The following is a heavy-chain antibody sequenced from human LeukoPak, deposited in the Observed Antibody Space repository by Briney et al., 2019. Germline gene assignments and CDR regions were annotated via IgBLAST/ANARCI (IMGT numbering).Heavy chain of an antibody. CDR3: ARDRGGSYSAIDY. J-gene: IGHJ4*02. Sequence: SETLSLTCTVSGGSISSHYWTWIRQSPVKGLEWIGDISNSGSTSYNPSLKSRVTISIDTSKNQFSLKLSSVTAADTAVYYCARDRGGSYSAIDYWGQGTLVTVSS. CDR2: ISNSGST. D-gene: IGHD1-26*01. V-gene: IGHV4-59*11. CDR1: GGSISSHY.